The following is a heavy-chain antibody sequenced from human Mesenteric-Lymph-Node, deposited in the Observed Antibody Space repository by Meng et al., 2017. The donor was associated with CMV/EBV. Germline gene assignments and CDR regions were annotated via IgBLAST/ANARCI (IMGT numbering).Heavy chain of an antibody. CDR3: ARDDVPWVVEGDAFDI. CDR1: GCTFSSYA. J-gene: IGHJ3*02. Sequence: GCTFSSYAMRWVRQAPGKGLEWVAVISYDGSNKYYADSVKGRFTISRDNAKNSLFLQMNSLRAEDTAVYYCARDDVPWVVEGDAFDIWGPGTMVTVSS. V-gene: IGHV3-30*04. CDR2: ISYDGSNK. D-gene: IGHD2-15*01.